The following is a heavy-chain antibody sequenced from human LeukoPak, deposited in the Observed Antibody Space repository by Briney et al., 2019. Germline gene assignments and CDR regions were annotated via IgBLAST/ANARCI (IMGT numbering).Heavy chain of an antibody. D-gene: IGHD3-10*01. CDR3: DKAVWSLHVDY. CDR2: ISRSGGST. Sequence: GGSLKLSCEASGFTFSSYGMSWVRQAPGKGLEWVAAISRSGGSTYYAESVKGRFTISGDNSTNTLYLQLNSLRSEDTAVYYCDKAVWSLHVDYWGKGTMVTVSS. J-gene: IGHJ4*02. CDR1: GFTFSSYG. V-gene: IGHV3-23*01.